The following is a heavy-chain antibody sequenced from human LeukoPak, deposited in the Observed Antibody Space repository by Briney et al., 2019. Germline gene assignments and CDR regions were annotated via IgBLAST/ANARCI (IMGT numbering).Heavy chain of an antibody. V-gene: IGHV3-53*04. Sequence: GGSLRLSCAASGFTVSSNYMSWVRQAPGKGLEWVSVIYSGGSTYYADSVKGRFTISKHNSKNTLYLQMNSLRAEDTAVYYCARWKYSSGWIYYSDYWGQGTLVTVSS. J-gene: IGHJ4*02. CDR2: IYSGGST. CDR3: ARWKYSSGWIYYSDY. D-gene: IGHD6-19*01. CDR1: GFTVSSNY.